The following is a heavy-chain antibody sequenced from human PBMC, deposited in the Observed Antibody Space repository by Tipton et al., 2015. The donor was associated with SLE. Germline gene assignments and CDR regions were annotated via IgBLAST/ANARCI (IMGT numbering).Heavy chain of an antibody. CDR1: GFTFSSYD. D-gene: IGHD4-23*01. V-gene: IGHV3-48*03. Sequence: SLRLSCAASGFTFSSYDMNWVRQAPGKGLEWVSYISSSGSTIYYADSVKGRFTISRDNAKNSLYLQMNSLSAEDTAVYYCAREGPTVATPKDCFDYWGQGTLVTVSS. CDR3: AREGPTVATPKDCFDY. J-gene: IGHJ4*02. CDR2: ISSSGSTI.